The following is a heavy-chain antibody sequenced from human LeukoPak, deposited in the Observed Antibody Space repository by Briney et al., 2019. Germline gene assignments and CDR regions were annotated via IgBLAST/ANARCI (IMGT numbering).Heavy chain of an antibody. CDR3: ARGPVIVVVVAATHYYYYMDV. CDR2: INPNSGGT. J-gene: IGHJ6*03. D-gene: IGHD2-15*01. V-gene: IGHV1-2*02. CDR1: GYTFTGYY. Sequence: ASVKVSCKASGYTFTGYYMHWVRQAPGQGREWMGWINPNSGGTNYAQKFQGRVTMTRDTSISTAYMELSRLRSDDTAVYYCARGPVIVVVVAATHYYYYMDVWGKGTTVTISS.